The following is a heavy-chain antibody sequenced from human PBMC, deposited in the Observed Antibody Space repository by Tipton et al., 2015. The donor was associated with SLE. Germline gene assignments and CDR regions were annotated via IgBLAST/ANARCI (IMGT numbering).Heavy chain of an antibody. J-gene: IGHJ5*02. CDR3: ARDDRSVDSWFDP. D-gene: IGHD2-21*01. CDR1: GGSMRSYY. V-gene: IGHV4-59*01. Sequence: PGLVKPSETLSLTCNVSGGSMRSYYWSWIRQSPGKGLEWIGYIDYSGTKYNPSLKSRVTMSVDTPKNHFSLKLTSVTAADTAVYYCARDDRSVDSWFDPWGPGTLVTVSS. CDR2: IDYSGT.